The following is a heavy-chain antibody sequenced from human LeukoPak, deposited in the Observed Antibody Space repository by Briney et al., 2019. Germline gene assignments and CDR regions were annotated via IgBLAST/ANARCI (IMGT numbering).Heavy chain of an antibody. CDR1: GGTFSSYT. CDR3: ASMDYDSSGYYRTLYYFDY. CDR2: IIPILGIA. V-gene: IGHV1-69*02. D-gene: IGHD3-22*01. J-gene: IGHJ4*02. Sequence: SVKVSCKASGGTFSSYTISWVRQAPGQGLEWMGRIIPILGIANYPQKFQGRVTITADKSTSTAYMELSSLRSEDTAVYYCASMDYDSSGYYRTLYYFDYWGQGTLVTVSS.